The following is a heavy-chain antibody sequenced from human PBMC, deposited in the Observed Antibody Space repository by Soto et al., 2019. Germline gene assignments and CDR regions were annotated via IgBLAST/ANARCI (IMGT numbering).Heavy chain of an antibody. CDR2: SYYSGST. CDR1: GGSISSRSYY. CDR3: ARRGAAAGYYYYYYGMDV. V-gene: IGHV4-39*01. D-gene: IGHD6-13*01. Sequence: LALTCTVSGGSISSRSYYCGCIRQPPGKGLEWIGSSYYSGSTYYNPSLKSRVTISVDTSKNQFSLKLSSVTAADTAVYYFARRGAAAGYYYYYYGMDVWGQGTTVTVSS. J-gene: IGHJ6*02.